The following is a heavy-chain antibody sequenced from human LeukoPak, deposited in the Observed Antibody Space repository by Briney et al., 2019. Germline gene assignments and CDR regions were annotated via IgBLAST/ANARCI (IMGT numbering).Heavy chain of an antibody. CDR1: GFTFSSYS. D-gene: IGHD6-19*01. Sequence: GGSLRLSCAASGFTFSSYSMNWVRQAPGKGLEWVSSISSSSSYIYYADSVKGRFTISRDNAKNSLYLQMNSLRAEDTAVYFCAREGSSDCHFDYWGQGTLVTVSS. V-gene: IGHV3-21*01. J-gene: IGHJ4*02. CDR2: ISSSSSYI. CDR3: AREGSSDCHFDY.